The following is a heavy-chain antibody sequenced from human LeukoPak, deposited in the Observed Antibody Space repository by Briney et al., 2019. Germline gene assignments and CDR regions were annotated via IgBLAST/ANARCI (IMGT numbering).Heavy chain of an antibody. CDR2: IIPIFGTA. Sequence: GASVKVSCTASGGTFSSYAISWVRQAPGQGLEWMGGIIPIFGTANYAQKLQGRVTITADESTSTAYMELSSLRSEDTAVYYCARRNGYCSSTSCYFGALDYYYYGMDVWGQGTTVTVSS. CDR1: GGTFSSYA. CDR3: ARRNGYCSSTSCYFGALDYYYYGMDV. J-gene: IGHJ6*02. D-gene: IGHD2-2*01. V-gene: IGHV1-69*13.